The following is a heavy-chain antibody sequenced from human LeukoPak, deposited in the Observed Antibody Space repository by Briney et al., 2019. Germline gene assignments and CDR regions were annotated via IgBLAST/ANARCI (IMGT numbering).Heavy chain of an antibody. D-gene: IGHD3-16*01. J-gene: IGHJ6*03. V-gene: IGHV4-30-4*08. CDR3: ARVNGGFGHYMDV. CDR1: GGSISSGDYY. Sequence: DPSETLSLTCTVSGGSISSGDYYWSWIRQPPGKGLEWIGYIYYSGSTYYNPSLKSRVTISVDTSKNQFSLKLSSVTAADTAVYYRARVNGGFGHYMDVWGKGTTVTVSS. CDR2: IYYSGST.